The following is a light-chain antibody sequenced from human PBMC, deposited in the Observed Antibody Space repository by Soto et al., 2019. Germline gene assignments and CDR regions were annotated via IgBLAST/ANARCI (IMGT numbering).Light chain of an antibody. CDR3: AAWDDRVSGVV. J-gene: IGLJ2*01. V-gene: IGLV1-47*01. CDR1: DSNIGINS. CDR2: RDD. Sequence: QSVLTQPPSASGTPGQRVTISCSGSDSNIGINSVYWYQQVPGTAPKVLIYRDDQRPSGVPDRFSASKSGTSASLAISGLRSEDEADYSCAAWDDRVSGVVFGGGTKLTVL.